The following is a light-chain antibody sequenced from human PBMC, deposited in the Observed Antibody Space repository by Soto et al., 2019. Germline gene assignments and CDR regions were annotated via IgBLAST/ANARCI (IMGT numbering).Light chain of an antibody. J-gene: IGKJ1*01. V-gene: IGKV3-20*01. Sequence: EIVLTQSPGTLSLSPGESATLSCRATQTTTYIAWYQQKPGLAPKLLMYGVSRRATGISDRFIGSGSGADFTLTISRVEPEDFAIYFCQQYNNWPPDRTFGQGTKVEIK. CDR2: GVS. CDR1: QTTTY. CDR3: QQYNNWPPDRT.